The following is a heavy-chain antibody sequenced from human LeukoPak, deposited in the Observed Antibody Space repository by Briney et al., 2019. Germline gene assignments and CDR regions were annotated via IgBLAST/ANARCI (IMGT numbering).Heavy chain of an antibody. D-gene: IGHD1-1*01. J-gene: IGHJ4*02. CDR1: GYSFTTYG. V-gene: IGHV1-18*01. Sequence: ASVKVSCKASGYSFTTYGFSWVRQAPGQGLEWMGWISAYNGNTNYAQRLQGRVTMTTDTSTSTVYMELRSLRSDDTAVYYCARDKNWKPDYWGQGTLVTVSS. CDR2: ISAYNGNT. CDR3: ARDKNWKPDY.